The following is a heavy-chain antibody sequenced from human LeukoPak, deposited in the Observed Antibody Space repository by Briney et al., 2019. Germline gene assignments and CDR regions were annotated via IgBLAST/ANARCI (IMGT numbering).Heavy chain of an antibody. CDR2: ISAYNGNT. D-gene: IGHD3-22*01. Sequence: ASVKVSCKASGYTFTSYGISWVRQAPGQGLEWMGWISAYNGNTNYAQKLQGRVTMTTDTSTSTAYMELRSLRSDDTAVYYCARGENGYYYDSSGSPLDYWGQGTLVTVSS. CDR3: ARGENGYYYDSSGSPLDY. J-gene: IGHJ4*02. CDR1: GYTFTSYG. V-gene: IGHV1-18*01.